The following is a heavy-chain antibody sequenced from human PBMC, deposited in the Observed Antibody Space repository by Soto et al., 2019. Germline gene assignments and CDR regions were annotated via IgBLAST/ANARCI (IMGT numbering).Heavy chain of an antibody. V-gene: IGHV4-30-4*01. CDR2: IYYSGST. CDR1: GGSINSGDYY. CDR3: ARFELDAAYNWFDP. Sequence: PSETLSLTCTVSGGSINSGDYYWSWIRQPPGKGLEWIGYIYYSGSTYSNPSLKSRVTISVDTSKNQFSQKLSSVTAADTAVYYCARFELDAAYNWFDPWGQGTLVTV. J-gene: IGHJ5*02. D-gene: IGHD1-7*01.